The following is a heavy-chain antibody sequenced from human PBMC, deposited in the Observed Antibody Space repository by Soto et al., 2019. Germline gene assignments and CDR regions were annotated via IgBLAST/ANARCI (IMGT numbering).Heavy chain of an antibody. J-gene: IGHJ6*02. D-gene: IGHD6-19*01. CDR1: GGSISSYY. Sequence: QMQLQESGPGLVKPSETLSLTCTVSGGSISSYYWSWIRQPPGKGLEWIGYIYYSGSAKYNPSLQCRVTISLDTSKNQFSLKLSSVTAADTAVYYCARDISVPGTYIFYGMDVWGQGTTVTVSS. V-gene: IGHV4-59*01. CDR3: ARDISVPGTYIFYGMDV. CDR2: IYYSGSA.